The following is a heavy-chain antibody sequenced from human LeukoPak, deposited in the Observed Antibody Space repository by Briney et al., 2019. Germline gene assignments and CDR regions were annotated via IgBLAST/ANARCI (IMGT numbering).Heavy chain of an antibody. CDR2: INPNSGGT. CDR3: ARDRLRGGYSYGYGY. Sequence: ASVKVSCKASGYTFTSYYMHWVRQAPGQGLEWMGWINPNSGGTNYAQKFQGWVTMTRDTSISTAYMELSRLRSDDTAVYYCARDRLRGGYSYGYGYWGQGTLVTVSS. V-gene: IGHV1-2*04. D-gene: IGHD5-18*01. CDR1: GYTFTSYY. J-gene: IGHJ4*02.